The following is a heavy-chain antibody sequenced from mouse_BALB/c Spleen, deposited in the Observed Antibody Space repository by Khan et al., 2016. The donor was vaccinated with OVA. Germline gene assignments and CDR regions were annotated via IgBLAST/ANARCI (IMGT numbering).Heavy chain of an antibody. J-gene: IGHJ3*01. Sequence: QIQLVQSGPELKKPGETVRISCKASGYTFTTAGMQWVQKMPGKGLKWIGWINTHSGVPKYAEDFKGRFAFSLETSASTAYLQISNLKNEDTATYFWARSDYDGGFAYWGQGTLVTVSA. D-gene: IGHD2-4*01. CDR3: ARSDYDGGFAY. V-gene: IGHV9-4*02. CDR1: GYTFTTAG. CDR2: INTHSGVP.